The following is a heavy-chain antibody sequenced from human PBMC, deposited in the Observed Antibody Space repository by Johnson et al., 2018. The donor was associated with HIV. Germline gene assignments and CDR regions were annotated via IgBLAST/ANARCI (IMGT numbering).Heavy chain of an antibody. CDR3: TRGSFTDDAFDV. D-gene: IGHD1-26*01. Sequence: GQLVESGGGLVQPGGSLRLSCAASGFTFSRYWMSWVRQAPGKGLEWVANIKQDGSEKYYVDSVKGRFTISRDNAKNSLYLQMNSLRPEDTAVYYCTRGSFTDDAFDVWGLGTMVTVSS. CDR1: GFTFSRYW. CDR2: IKQDGSEK. J-gene: IGHJ3*01. V-gene: IGHV3-7*02.